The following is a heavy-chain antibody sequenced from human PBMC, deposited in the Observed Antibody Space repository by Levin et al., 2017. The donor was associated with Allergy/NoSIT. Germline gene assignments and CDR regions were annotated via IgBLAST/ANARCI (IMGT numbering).Heavy chain of an antibody. D-gene: IGHD2-2*01. CDR3: ASWCWGYCSSTSLYGMDV. V-gene: IGHV3-21*01. Sequence: GGSLRLSCAASGFTFSSYSMNWVRQAPGKGLEWVSSISSSSSYIYYADSVKGRFTISRGNAKNSLYLQMNSLRAEDTAVYYCASWCWGYCSSTSLYGMDVWGQGTTVTVSS. CDR2: ISSSSSYI. J-gene: IGHJ6*02. CDR1: GFTFSSYS.